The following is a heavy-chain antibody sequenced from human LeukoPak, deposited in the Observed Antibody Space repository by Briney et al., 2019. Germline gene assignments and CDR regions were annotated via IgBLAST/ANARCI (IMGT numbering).Heavy chain of an antibody. CDR1: GIPFSDYY. CDR2: ISSCSSYS. D-gene: IGHD6-13*01. J-gene: IGHJ4*02. V-gene: IGHV3-11*03. Sequence: GGSLRLSCIVSGIPFSDYYMNWIQQAPGKGLEWISYISSCSSYSDYADSVKGRFTISRDNAKSALYLQLNSLRLEDTAVYYCAAGTAADFWGQGTLVTVSS. CDR3: AAGTAADF.